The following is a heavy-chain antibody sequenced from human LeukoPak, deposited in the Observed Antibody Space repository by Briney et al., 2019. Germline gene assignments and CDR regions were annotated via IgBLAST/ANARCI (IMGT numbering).Heavy chain of an antibody. CDR1: GFTFSSYG. Sequence: PGGSLRLSCAASGFTFSSYGMHWVRQAPGKGLEWVAVIWYDGSNKYYADSVKGRFTISRDNSKNMLYLQMNSLRAEDTAVYYCAAGGYTSGYFDYWGQGTLVTVSS. CDR2: IWYDGSNK. CDR3: AAGGYTSGYFDY. J-gene: IGHJ4*02. V-gene: IGHV3-33*01. D-gene: IGHD5-18*01.